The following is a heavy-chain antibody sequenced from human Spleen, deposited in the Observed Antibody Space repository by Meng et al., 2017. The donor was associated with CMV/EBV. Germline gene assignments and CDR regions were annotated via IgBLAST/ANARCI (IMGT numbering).Heavy chain of an antibody. J-gene: IGHJ6*02. CDR3: ARDIRGIGAAGPMGYYYYGMDV. D-gene: IGHD6-13*01. V-gene: IGHV1-69*16. CDR1: GGFESYT. CDR2: IFPFIGIT. Sequence: SVKDSCKASGGFESYTINWVRQAPGQGLQWMGRIFPFIGITHYAQKFQGRVTITTDEYTSTAYMELSSLRSEDTAVYYCARDIRGIGAAGPMGYYYYGMDVWGQGTTVTVSS.